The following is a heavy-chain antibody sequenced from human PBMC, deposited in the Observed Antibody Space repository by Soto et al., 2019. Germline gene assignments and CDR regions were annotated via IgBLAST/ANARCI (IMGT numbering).Heavy chain of an antibody. D-gene: IGHD4-17*01. CDR3: ARDRAPSPYDYGDYYFDY. CDR2: ISSSSSYI. J-gene: IGHJ4*02. Sequence: GGSLRLSCAASGFTFSSYSMNWVRQAPGKGVEWVSSISSSSSYIYYADSVKGRFTISRDNAKNSLYLQMNSLRAEDTAVYYCARDRAPSPYDYGDYYFDYWGQGTLVTVSS. V-gene: IGHV3-21*01. CDR1: GFTFSSYS.